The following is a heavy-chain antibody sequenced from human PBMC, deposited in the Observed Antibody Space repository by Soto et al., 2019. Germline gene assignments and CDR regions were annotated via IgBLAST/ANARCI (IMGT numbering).Heavy chain of an antibody. Sequence: GASVKVSCKASGGTFSSYTISWVRQAPGQGLEWMGRIIPILGIANYAQKFQGRVTITADKSTSTAYMELSSLRSEDTAVYYCARAGPSSSSYYYCYMDVWGKGTTVTVS. CDR1: GGTFSSYT. J-gene: IGHJ6*03. V-gene: IGHV1-69*02. CDR3: ARAGPSSSSYYYCYMDV. D-gene: IGHD6-6*01. CDR2: IIPILGIA.